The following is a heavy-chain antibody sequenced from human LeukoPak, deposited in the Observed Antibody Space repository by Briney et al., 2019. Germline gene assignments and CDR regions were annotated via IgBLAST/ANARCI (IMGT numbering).Heavy chain of an antibody. J-gene: IGHJ1*01. CDR1: GGSISSYY. Sequence: TPSETLSLTCTVSGGSISSYYWSWIRQPAGKGLEWIGRIYTSGSTNYNPSLKSRVTMSVDTSKNQFSLKLSSVTAADTAVYYCARGADCSSTSCYEYFQHWGQGTLVTVSS. CDR2: IYTSGST. V-gene: IGHV4-4*07. D-gene: IGHD2-2*01. CDR3: ARGADCSSTSCYEYFQH.